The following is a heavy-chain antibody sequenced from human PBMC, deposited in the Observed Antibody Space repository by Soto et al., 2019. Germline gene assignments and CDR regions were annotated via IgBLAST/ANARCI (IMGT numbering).Heavy chain of an antibody. V-gene: IGHV4-4*02. CDR1: GDSISTSNW. Sequence: QVQLQESGPGLVKPSGTLSLTCADSGDSISTSNWWRWARKRPGRGLEWIGAIYHSGSTNYYPSLKSRVTISVDKSKNQFSLKLSSVTAADTAVYYCARVAVAGTRVDYWGQGTLVTVSS. CDR2: IYHSGST. CDR3: ARVAVAGTRVDY. J-gene: IGHJ4*02. D-gene: IGHD6-19*01.